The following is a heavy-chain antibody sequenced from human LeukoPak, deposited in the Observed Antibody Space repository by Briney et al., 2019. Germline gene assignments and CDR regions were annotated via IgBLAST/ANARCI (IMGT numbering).Heavy chain of an antibody. CDR2: IIPIFGTA. Sequence: PVKVSCKASGGTFSSYAISWVRQAPGQGLEWMGRIIPIFGTANYAQKFQGRVTITTDESTSTAYMELSSLRSEDTAVYYCARDLYGDLSLDAFDIWGQGTMVTVSS. V-gene: IGHV1-69*05. CDR1: GGTFSSYA. CDR3: ARDLYGDLSLDAFDI. D-gene: IGHD4-17*01. J-gene: IGHJ3*02.